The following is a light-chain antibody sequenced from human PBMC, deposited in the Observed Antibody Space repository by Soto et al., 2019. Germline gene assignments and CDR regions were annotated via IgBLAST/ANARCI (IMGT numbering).Light chain of an antibody. CDR3: SSYTSSSTSEV. J-gene: IGLJ1*01. CDR1: SSDVGGYNY. CDR2: DVS. V-gene: IGLV2-14*01. Sequence: QSVLTQPASVSGSPGQSITISCTGTSSDVGGYNYVSWYQQHPGKAPKLMIYDVSNRPSGVSNRFSGSKSGNTASLTISGRQAEDEADYYCSSYTSSSTSEVFGTGTKLTVL.